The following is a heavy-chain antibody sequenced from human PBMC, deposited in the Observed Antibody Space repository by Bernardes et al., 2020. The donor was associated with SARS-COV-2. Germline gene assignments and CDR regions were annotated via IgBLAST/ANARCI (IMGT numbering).Heavy chain of an antibody. D-gene: IGHD2-8*01. CDR3: ARVYAPSYLPSWVMDV. J-gene: IGHJ6*02. V-gene: IGHV3-66*01. CDR2: TYSGGST. Sequence: GGSLRLSCAASGFTVSRNYMSWVRQAPGKGLEWVSVTYSGGSTYYAVSVKGRFAISRDNSQNTLYLQMNSLGAEDTALYFCARVYAPSYLPSWVMDVWGQGTTVTVSS. CDR1: GFTVSRNY.